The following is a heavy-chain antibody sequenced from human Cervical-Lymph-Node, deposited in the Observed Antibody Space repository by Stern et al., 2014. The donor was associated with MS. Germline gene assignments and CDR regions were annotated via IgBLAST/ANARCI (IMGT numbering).Heavy chain of an antibody. D-gene: IGHD3-10*01. V-gene: IGHV4-39*01. CDR1: GGSISSSNYY. Sequence: QVQLQESGPGLVKPSETLSLTCTVSGGSISSSNYYWGWIRQPPGKGLEWIGNIYYRGSTYYHPSLKSLVTIQVAKSKNQYYVRLNSVTAADTAVYFCARLYGSAFDYWGQGSLVTVSS. J-gene: IGHJ4*02. CDR2: IYYRGST. CDR3: ARLYGSAFDY.